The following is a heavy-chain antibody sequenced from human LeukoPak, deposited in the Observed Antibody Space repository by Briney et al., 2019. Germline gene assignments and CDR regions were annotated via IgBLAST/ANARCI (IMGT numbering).Heavy chain of an antibody. CDR1: GFTVSSNY. J-gene: IGHJ4*01. V-gene: IGHV3-53*01. CDR2: IYSGGST. D-gene: IGHD3-16*01. CDR3: AKDQGSGHGAYTWGTFDY. Sequence: GGSLRLSCAASGFTVSSNYMSWVRQAPGKGLEWVSVIYSGGSTYYADSVKGRFTISRDNSRNTLYLQMNSLRAEDTAVYYCAKDQGSGHGAYTWGTFDYWGPETLVTVFS.